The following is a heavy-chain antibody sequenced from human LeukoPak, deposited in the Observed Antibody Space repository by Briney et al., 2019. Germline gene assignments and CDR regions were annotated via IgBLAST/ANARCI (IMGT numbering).Heavy chain of an antibody. V-gene: IGHV3-74*01. CDR2: INTDGTVA. Sequence: GGSLRLSCAASGFTFSKYWMLWVRQAPGKGLESVSRINTDGTVATYADSVKGRFTVSRDNADNTMLLQMNSVRDEDTAVYYCATKQWLAPPPDSWGQGTPVTVSS. J-gene: IGHJ4*02. D-gene: IGHD6-19*01. CDR3: ATKQWLAPPPDS. CDR1: GFTFSKYW.